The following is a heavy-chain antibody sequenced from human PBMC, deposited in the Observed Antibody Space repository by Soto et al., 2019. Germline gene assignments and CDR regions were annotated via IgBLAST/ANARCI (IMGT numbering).Heavy chain of an antibody. CDR3: ARGILFMVRGLIITRYGMDV. D-gene: IGHD3-10*01. CDR1: GGSISSSSYY. Sequence: SETLSLTCTVSGGSISSSSYYWGWIRQPPGKGLEWIGSIYYSGSTYYNPSLKSRVTISVDTSKNQFSLKLSSVTAADTAVYYCARGILFMVRGLIITRYGMDVWGQGTTVTVSS. CDR2: IYYSGST. V-gene: IGHV4-39*01. J-gene: IGHJ6*02.